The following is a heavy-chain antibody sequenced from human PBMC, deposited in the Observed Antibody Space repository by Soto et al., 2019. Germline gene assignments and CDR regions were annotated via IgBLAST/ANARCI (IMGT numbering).Heavy chain of an antibody. D-gene: IGHD3-16*01. J-gene: IGHJ4*02. CDR3: ARGLRGGRAIGFDY. V-gene: IGHV4-34*01. CDR2: INHSGST. CDR1: GGSFSGYY. Sequence: SETLSLTCAVYGGSFSGYYWSWIRQPPGKGLEWIGEINHSGSTNYNPSLKSRVTISVDTSKNQFSLKLSSVTAADTAVYYCARGLRGGRAIGFDYWGQGTLVTVSS.